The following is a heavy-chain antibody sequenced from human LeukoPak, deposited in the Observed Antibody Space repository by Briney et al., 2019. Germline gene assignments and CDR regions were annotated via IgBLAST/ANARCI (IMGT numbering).Heavy chain of an antibody. D-gene: IGHD2-2*01. J-gene: IGHJ4*02. V-gene: IGHV1-2*02. Sequence: ASVKVSCKASGYTFAGYYLHWVRQAPGQGLEWMGWINPHSGGTNYAQKFQGRVTMTRDTSISTAYMELSRLRSDDTAVYYCVRDRTKYCSSTSCPLDYWGQGTLVTVSS. CDR3: VRDRTKYCSSTSCPLDY. CDR2: INPHSGGT. CDR1: GYTFAGYY.